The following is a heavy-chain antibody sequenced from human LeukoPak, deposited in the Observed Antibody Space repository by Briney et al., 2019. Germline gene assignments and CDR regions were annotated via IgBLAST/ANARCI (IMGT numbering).Heavy chain of an antibody. V-gene: IGHV2-70*11. J-gene: IGHJ4*02. CDR1: GFSLSTSGMC. CDR2: IDWDDDK. CDR3: AGMDYGGMGFDY. D-gene: IGHD4-23*01. Sequence: RLSGPTLVNPTQTLTLTCTFSGFSLSTSGMCVSWIRQPPGKALEWLARIDWDDDKYYSTSLKTRPTFSKDSSKNQVVLKMTNMQPVQTATYYCAGMDYGGMGFDYWGQATLVTVSS.